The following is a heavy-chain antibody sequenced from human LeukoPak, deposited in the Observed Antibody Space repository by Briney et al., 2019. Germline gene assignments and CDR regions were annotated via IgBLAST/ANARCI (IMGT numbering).Heavy chain of an antibody. V-gene: IGHV4-39*01. J-gene: IGHJ5*02. Sequence: SETLSLTCTVSGGSISSGGYYWSWIRQHPGKGLEWIGSIYYSGSTYYNPSLKGRVTISVDTSKNQFSLKLSSVTAADTAVYYCARQVSYYDFWSGYPEGSWFDPWGQGTLVTVSS. CDR2: IYYSGST. CDR1: GGSISSGGYY. CDR3: ARQVSYYDFWSGYPEGSWFDP. D-gene: IGHD3-3*01.